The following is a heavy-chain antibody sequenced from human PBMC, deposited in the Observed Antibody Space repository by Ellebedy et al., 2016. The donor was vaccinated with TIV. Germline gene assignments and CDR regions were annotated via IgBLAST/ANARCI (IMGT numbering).Heavy chain of an antibody. CDR2: ISAYNGNT. D-gene: IGHD1-26*01. Sequence: AASVKVSCKASGYTFTSYGISWVRQAPGQGLEWIGWISAYNGNTNYAQKLQGRVTITRDTSASTAYMELSSLRSEDTAVYYCAREVRGATTRGYYYYYGMDVWGQGTTVTVSS. CDR3: AREVRGATTRGYYYYYGMDV. V-gene: IGHV1-18*01. CDR1: GYTFTSYG. J-gene: IGHJ6*02.